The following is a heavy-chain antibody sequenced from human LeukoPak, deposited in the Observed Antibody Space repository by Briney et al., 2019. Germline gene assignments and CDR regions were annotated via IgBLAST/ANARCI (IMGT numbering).Heavy chain of an antibody. CDR2: FNPSGGST. D-gene: IGHD3-10*01. Sequence: ASVKVSCKASGYTFTSYYMRWVRQAPGQGLEWMGIFNPSGGSTSYTQKFQGRVTMTRDTSTSTVYMELSSLRSEDTAVYYCAREGRITMVLDPWGQGTLVTVSS. J-gene: IGHJ5*02. CDR1: GYTFTSYY. CDR3: AREGRITMVLDP. V-gene: IGHV1-46*01.